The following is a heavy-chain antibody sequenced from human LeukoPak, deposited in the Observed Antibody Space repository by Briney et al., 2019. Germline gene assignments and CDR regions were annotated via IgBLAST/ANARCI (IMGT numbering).Heavy chain of an antibody. CDR2: IKEDGSQE. CDR3: ARGYYDSGTYYGYTYDY. D-gene: IGHD3-10*01. J-gene: IGHJ4*02. Sequence: GGSLRLSCAASGFTFSRYWMTWVRQAPGKGLEWVENIKEDGSQEYYVDSVKGRFTISRDNAKNSLSLQMISLRAEDTAVYYCARGYYDSGTYYGYTYDYWGQGTLVTVSS. V-gene: IGHV3-7*01. CDR1: GFTFSRYW.